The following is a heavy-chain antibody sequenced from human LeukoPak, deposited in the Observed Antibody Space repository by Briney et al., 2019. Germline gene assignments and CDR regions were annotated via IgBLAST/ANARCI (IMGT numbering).Heavy chain of an antibody. J-gene: IGHJ5*01. Sequence: SETLSLTCTVSGGSISSHYWSWIRQPPGKGLECIGYIYYSGSTKYNPSLNSRATISLDTSKNQFFLKLTSVTAADTAVYYCARDGDSGGWFDSRGQGALVTVSS. CDR3: ARDGDSGGWFDS. V-gene: IGHV4-59*11. D-gene: IGHD6-25*01. CDR1: GGSISSHY. CDR2: IYYSGST.